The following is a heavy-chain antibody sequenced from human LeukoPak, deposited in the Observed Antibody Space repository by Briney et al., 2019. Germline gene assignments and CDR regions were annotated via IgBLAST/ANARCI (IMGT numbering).Heavy chain of an antibody. Sequence: GGSLRLSCAVSGVTFRSYGMHWVRQAPGKGLEWVSLISSGGTYEYYADSVKGRFTISRDNSKNTLYLQLNSLRAEDTAVYYCARDSTYYYDSGSSGPHYFDNWGQGTLVTVSS. CDR3: ARDSTYYYDSGSSGPHYFDN. V-gene: IGHV3-30*12. J-gene: IGHJ4*02. CDR2: ISSGGTYE. CDR1: GVTFRSYG. D-gene: IGHD3-10*01.